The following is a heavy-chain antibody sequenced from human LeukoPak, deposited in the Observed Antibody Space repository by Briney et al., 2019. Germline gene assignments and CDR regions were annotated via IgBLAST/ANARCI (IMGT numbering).Heavy chain of an antibody. CDR1: GGSISSGSYY. V-gene: IGHV4-61*02. CDR3: ARSPTFSQLLYYYYYMDV. D-gene: IGHD2-2*01. CDR2: IYTSGST. Sequence: SETLSLTCTVSGGSISSGSYYWSWIRQPAGKGLEWIGRIYTSGSTNYNPSPKSRVTISVDTSKNQFSLKLSSVTAADTAVYYCARSPTFSQLLYYYYYMDVWGKGTTVTVSS. J-gene: IGHJ6*03.